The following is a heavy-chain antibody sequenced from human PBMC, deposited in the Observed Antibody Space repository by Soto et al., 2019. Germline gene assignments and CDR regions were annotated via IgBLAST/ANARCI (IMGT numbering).Heavy chain of an antibody. CDR3: ARDLLHTYYDFWSGTERTYYYYYYMDV. J-gene: IGHJ6*03. V-gene: IGHV3-74*01. CDR2: INSDGSST. CDR1: GFTFSSYW. Sequence: EVQLVESGGGLVQPGGSLRLSCAASGFTFSSYWMHWVRQAPGKGLVWVSRINSDGSSTSYADSVKGRFTISRDNAKKTLYLQMHSLRAEDTAVYYCARDLLHTYYDFWSGTERTYYYYYYMDVWGKGTTVTVSS. D-gene: IGHD3-3*01.